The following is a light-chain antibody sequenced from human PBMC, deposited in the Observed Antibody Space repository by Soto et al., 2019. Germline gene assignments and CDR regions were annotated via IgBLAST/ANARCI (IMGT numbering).Light chain of an antibody. V-gene: IGKV3-11*01. J-gene: IGKJ5*01. Sequence: IVSTQSPATLAWSPCAGSTVSCRSSHSVSSYLAWYQQKPGQAPRLLIYDASNRATGIPARFSGSGSGTDFTLTISSLEPEDFAVYYCQQRSNWPRGITFGQGTRLEIK. CDR3: QQRSNWPRGIT. CDR2: DAS. CDR1: HSVSSY.